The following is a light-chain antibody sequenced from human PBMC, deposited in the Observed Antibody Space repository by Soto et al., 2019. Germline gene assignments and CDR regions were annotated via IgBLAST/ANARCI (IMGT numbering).Light chain of an antibody. CDR3: QKYNGAPRT. Sequence: DIQMTQSPSSLSASVGYRVTITCRASQGISNHLAWYQQKPGKVPRLLIYGAFTLQSGVPSRFSGSGSGTDFTLTISSLQPEDFATYYCQKYNGAPRTFGQGTKVDIK. CDR1: QGISNH. CDR2: GAF. J-gene: IGKJ1*01. V-gene: IGKV1-27*01.